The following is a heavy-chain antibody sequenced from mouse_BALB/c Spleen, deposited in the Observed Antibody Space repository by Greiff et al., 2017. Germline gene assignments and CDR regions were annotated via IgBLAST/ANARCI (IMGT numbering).Heavy chain of an antibody. CDR1: GFNIKDTY. V-gene: IGHV14-3*02. CDR3: ARGGYPYYYAMDY. D-gene: IGHD2-2*01. CDR2: IDPANGNT. Sequence: VHVKQSGAELVKPGASVKLSCTASGFNIKDTYMHWVKQRPEQGLEWIGRIDPANGNTKYDPKFQGKATITADTSSNTAYLQLSSLTSEDTAVYYCARGGYPYYYAMDYWGQGTSVTVSS. J-gene: IGHJ4*01.